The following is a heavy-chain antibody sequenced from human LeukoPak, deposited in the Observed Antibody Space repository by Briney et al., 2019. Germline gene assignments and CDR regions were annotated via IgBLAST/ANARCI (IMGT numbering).Heavy chain of an antibody. J-gene: IGHJ3*02. V-gene: IGHV3-23*01. D-gene: IGHD5-18*01. CDR1: GFTFSGYA. Sequence: PGGSLRLSCAASGFTFSGYAMSWVRQAPGKGLEWVSAISGSGGSTYYADSVKGRFTISRDNSKNTLYLQMNSLRAEDTAVYYCAKAARTWIQLWYDAFDIWGQGTMVTVSS. CDR2: ISGSGGST. CDR3: AKAARTWIQLWYDAFDI.